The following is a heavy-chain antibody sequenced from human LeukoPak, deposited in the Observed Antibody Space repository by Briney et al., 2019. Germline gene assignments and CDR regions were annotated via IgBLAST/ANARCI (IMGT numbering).Heavy chain of an antibody. J-gene: IGHJ5*02. V-gene: IGHV3-30*03. CDR3: AGGYYYDSSGFTPSYP. CDR2: ISYDGSNK. CDR1: GFTFSSYG. D-gene: IGHD3-22*01. Sequence: PGGSLRLSCAASGFTFSSYGMHWVRQAPGKGLEWVAVISYDGSNKYYADSVEGRFAISRDNSKNTLYLQMNSLRAEDTAVYYCAGGYYYDSSGFTPSYPWGQGTLVTVSS.